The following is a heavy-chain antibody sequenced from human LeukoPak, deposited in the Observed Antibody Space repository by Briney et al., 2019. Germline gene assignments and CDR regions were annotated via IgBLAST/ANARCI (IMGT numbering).Heavy chain of an antibody. V-gene: IGHV3-23*01. Sequence: AGGSLRLSCAASGFTFTNYAMSWVRQAPGQGLEWVSAISGSGGSTFYADSVKGRFTISRDNSKNTLYLQLNSLRAEDTAIYYCARFRWGDYYYYGVDVWGQGTTVTVSS. CDR2: ISGSGGST. CDR3: ARFRWGDYYYYGVDV. J-gene: IGHJ6*02. CDR1: GFTFTNYA. D-gene: IGHD3-16*01.